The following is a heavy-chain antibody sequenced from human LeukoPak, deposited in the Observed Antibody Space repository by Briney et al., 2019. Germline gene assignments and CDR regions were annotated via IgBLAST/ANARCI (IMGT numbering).Heavy chain of an antibody. V-gene: IGHV3-23*01. CDR2: ISGSADIT. CDR1: GFTFSNYA. D-gene: IGHD1-26*01. CDR3: ASGEGAPFDY. Sequence: GGSLRLSCAASGFTFSNYAMSWVRQAPGKGLEWISAISGSADITYYADSVKGRFTISRDNSKNTLYLQMNSLRAEDTAVYYCASGEGAPFDYWGQGTLVTVSS. J-gene: IGHJ4*02.